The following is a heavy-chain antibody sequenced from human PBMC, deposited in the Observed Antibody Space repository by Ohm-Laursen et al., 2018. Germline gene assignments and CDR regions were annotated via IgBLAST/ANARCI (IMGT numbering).Heavy chain of an antibody. D-gene: IGHD1-1*01. CDR3: ARSELVETATGNFQS. CDR2: IYNGGRT. V-gene: IGHV4-59*01. J-gene: IGHJ1*01. Sequence: ETLSLTCVVSGGSISNYYWSWIRQAPERGLEWIGYIYNGGRTKYSPSLESRVTISVDTSKNQFSLKLNSVTAADTAVYYCARSELVETATGNFQSWGQGTLVTVSS. CDR1: GGSISNYY.